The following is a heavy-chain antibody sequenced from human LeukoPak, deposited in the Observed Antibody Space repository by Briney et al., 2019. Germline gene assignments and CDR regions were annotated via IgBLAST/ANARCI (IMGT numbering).Heavy chain of an antibody. D-gene: IGHD5-18*01. V-gene: IGHV3-23*01. CDR2: IAGSDDQT. Sequence: GGSLSLSCAASGFSFSTSAMTWVREAPGKGLEWVSTIAGSDDQTYYAGSVKGRFTISRDSSKNMVHLQMNSLRVEDTAIYYCAKGPQLYNGYHPDSWGQGTLVTVSS. CDR1: GFSFSTSA. CDR3: AKGPQLYNGYHPDS. J-gene: IGHJ5*01.